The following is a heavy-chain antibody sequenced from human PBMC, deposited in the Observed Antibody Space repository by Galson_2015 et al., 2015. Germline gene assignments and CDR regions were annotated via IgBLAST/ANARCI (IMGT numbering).Heavy chain of an antibody. Sequence: SLRLSCADSGFTFSSNDMHWLRQAPGKGLEWISYITSTSVTIYYADSVKGRFIISRDNARNSLYLQMNSLRAEDTAVYYCVRDSSWYFELWGRGTLVTVSS. CDR3: VRDSSWYFEL. V-gene: IGHV3-48*03. CDR2: ITSTSVTI. J-gene: IGHJ2*01. CDR1: GFTFSSND.